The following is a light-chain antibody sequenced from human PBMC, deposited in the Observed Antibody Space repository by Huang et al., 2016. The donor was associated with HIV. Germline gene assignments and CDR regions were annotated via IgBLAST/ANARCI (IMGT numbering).Light chain of an antibody. CDR3: QQYGGSPRT. Sequence: EIVLTQSPGTLSLSPGERATLSCRASQSVTNNYLAWYQQKPGQAPRLGIYVASSRATGIPDRFSCSGSGTDFTLTISRLEPDDFVVYYCQQYGGSPRTFGQGTKLEIK. CDR1: QSVTNNY. J-gene: IGKJ2*01. V-gene: IGKV3-20*01. CDR2: VAS.